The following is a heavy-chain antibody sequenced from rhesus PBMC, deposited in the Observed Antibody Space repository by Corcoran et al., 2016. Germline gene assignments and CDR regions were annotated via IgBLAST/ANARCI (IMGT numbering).Heavy chain of an antibody. Sequence: QVQLQESGPGLVKPSETLSLTCAVSGGSISSGYYYWSWIRQPPGKGLEWIGYNTLGGGTSDNPSPESRVTMSRDTSKNQFSLKLSSVTAADTAVYYCARSRAVLVVVATLDYWGQGVLVTVSS. CDR3: ARSRAVLVVVATLDY. V-gene: IGHV4-122*02. CDR2: NTLGGGT. J-gene: IGHJ4*01. CDR1: GGSISSGYYY. D-gene: IGHD2-21*01.